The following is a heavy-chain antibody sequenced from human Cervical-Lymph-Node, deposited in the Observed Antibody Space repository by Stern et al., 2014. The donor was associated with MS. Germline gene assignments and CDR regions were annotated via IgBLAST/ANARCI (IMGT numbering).Heavy chain of an antibody. CDR2: AWYDGSTA. Sequence: VHLVESGGGVVQPGTSLRLSCAASGFTFSSYGMHWVRQAPGKGLEWVALAWYDGSTAYYTNSVKGRFTISRDNSKNTLSLQMNSLTAEDTAVYYCARERVTRDYYYGMDVWGQGTTVTVSS. CDR3: ARERVTRDYYYGMDV. D-gene: IGHD4-11*01. CDR1: GFTFSSYG. V-gene: IGHV3-33*01. J-gene: IGHJ6*02.